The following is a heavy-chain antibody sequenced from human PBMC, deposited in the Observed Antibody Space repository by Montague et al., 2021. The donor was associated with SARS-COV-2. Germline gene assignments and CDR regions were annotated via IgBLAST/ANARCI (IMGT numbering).Heavy chain of an antibody. CDR1: GGPISGSSDY. V-gene: IGHV4-39*01. CDR2: VDYGGNT. D-gene: IGHD5-18*01. J-gene: IGHJ4*02. Sequence: SETLSLTCTVTGGPISGSSDYWGRIRQSPGKGLEWIASVDYGGNTYYSPSLKSRLTISVDTSKNQFSLKLNSVTAADTALYYCARREYSYGWGDWGQGTLVTVSS. CDR3: ARREYSYGWGD.